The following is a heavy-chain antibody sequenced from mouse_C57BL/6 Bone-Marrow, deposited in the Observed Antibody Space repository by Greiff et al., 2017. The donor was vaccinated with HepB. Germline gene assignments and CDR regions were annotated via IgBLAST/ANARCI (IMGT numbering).Heavy chain of an antibody. CDR3: ARDLDYDGFWFAY. D-gene: IGHD2-3*01. Sequence: DVKLQESGPGLVKPSQSLSLTCSVTGYSITSGYYWNWIRQFPGNKLEWMGYISYDGSNNYNPSLKNRISITRDTSKNQFFLKLNSVTTEDTATYYCARDLDYDGFWFAYWGQGTLVTVSA. V-gene: IGHV3-6*01. J-gene: IGHJ3*01. CDR2: ISYDGSN. CDR1: GYSITSGYY.